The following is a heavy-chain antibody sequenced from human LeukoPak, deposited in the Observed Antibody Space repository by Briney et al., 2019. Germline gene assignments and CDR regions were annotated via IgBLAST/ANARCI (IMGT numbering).Heavy chain of an antibody. CDR1: GFTFNSHW. CDR2: INGDGSST. J-gene: IGHJ3*02. Sequence: PGGSLRLSCAASGFTFNSHWMHWVRQAPGKGLVWVSRINGDGSSTTYADSVRGRFTISRDDAKNTLYLEMNSLRAEDTAVYCCAREWHDAFDIWGQGTMVTVSS. CDR3: AREWHDAFDI. D-gene: IGHD5-24*01. V-gene: IGHV3-74*01.